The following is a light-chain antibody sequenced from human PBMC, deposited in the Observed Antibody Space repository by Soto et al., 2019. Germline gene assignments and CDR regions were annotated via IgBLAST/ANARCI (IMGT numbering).Light chain of an antibody. J-gene: IGKJ1*01. Sequence: DIQMTQSPSTLSASVGDTVTITCRASQSISTWLAWYQHKPGEAPRLLIFDASNLERGVPSRFSGSGSGTDFTLTISSLQPDDFATYYCLQYNGYSGTFGQGTKV. V-gene: IGKV1-5*01. CDR2: DAS. CDR3: LQYNGYSGT. CDR1: QSISTW.